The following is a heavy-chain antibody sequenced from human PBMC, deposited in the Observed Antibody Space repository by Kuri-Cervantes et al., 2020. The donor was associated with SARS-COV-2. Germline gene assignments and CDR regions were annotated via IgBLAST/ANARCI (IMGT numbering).Heavy chain of an antibody. V-gene: IGHV4-34*01. CDR3: ARVFVGATYSWFDP. D-gene: IGHD1-26*01. J-gene: IGHJ5*02. CDR2: INHSGST. Sequence: SQTLSLTCAVYGGSFSGYYWSWIRQPPGKGLEWIGEINHSGSTNYNPSLKSRVTISVDTSKNQFSLKLSSVTAADTAVYYCARVFVGATYSWFDPWGQGTLVTVSS. CDR1: GGSFSGYY.